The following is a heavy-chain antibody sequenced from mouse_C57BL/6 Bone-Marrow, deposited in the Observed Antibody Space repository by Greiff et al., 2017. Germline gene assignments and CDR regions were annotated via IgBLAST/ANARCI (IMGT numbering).Heavy chain of an antibody. Sequence: DQLQQPGAELVKPGASVKLSCKTSGYTFTSYWMHWVKQRPGQGLEWIGAIYPGNSDTSYNQKFKGKAKLTAVTSAITAYMELSSLTNEDSAVYYCTGSNYHYYAMDYWGQGTSVTVSS. V-gene: IGHV1-5*01. D-gene: IGHD2-5*01. CDR1: GYTFTSYW. CDR2: IYPGNSDT. J-gene: IGHJ4*01. CDR3: TGSNYHYYAMDY.